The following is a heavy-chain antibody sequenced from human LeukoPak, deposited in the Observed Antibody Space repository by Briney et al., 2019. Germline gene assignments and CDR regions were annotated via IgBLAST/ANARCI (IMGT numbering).Heavy chain of an antibody. CDR3: ARHVYDFWSGYSIHFDY. CDR1: GGSISSSSYY. D-gene: IGHD3/OR15-3a*01. V-gene: IGHV4-39*01. CDR2: IYYSGST. Sequence: SETLSLTCTVSGGSISSSSYYWGWIRQPPGKGLEWIGSIYYSGSTYYNPSLKSRVTISVDTSKNQFSPKLGSVTAADAAVYYCARHVYDFWSGYSIHFDYWGQGTLVTVSS. J-gene: IGHJ4*02.